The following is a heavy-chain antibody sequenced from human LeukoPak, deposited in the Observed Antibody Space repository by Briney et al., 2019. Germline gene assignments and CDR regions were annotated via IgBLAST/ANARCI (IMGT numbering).Heavy chain of an antibody. J-gene: IGHJ6*02. V-gene: IGHV1-69*01. CDR2: IIPIFGTA. CDR3: ARTRGYSGYEARYYYYGMDV. Sequence: SVKVSCKASGGTFSSYAISWVRQAPGQGLEWMGGIIPIFGTANYAQKFQGRVTITADESTSTAYMELSSLRSEDTAVYYCARTRGYSGYEARYYYYGMDVWGQGTTVTVSS. D-gene: IGHD5-12*01. CDR1: GGTFSSYA.